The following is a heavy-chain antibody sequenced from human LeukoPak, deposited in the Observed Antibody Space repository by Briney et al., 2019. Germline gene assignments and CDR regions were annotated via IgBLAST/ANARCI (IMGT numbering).Heavy chain of an antibody. Sequence: PSETLSLTCTVSGYSISSSHYWGWIRQPPGKGLEWIGSIYHSGSTSYNPSLKSRVTISVDTSKNQFSLNLNSVTAADTAVYYCARGGDRSFDYWGQGTLVTVSS. V-gene: IGHV4-38-2*02. J-gene: IGHJ4*02. CDR3: ARGGDRSFDY. D-gene: IGHD3-10*01. CDR1: GYSISSSHY. CDR2: IYHSGST.